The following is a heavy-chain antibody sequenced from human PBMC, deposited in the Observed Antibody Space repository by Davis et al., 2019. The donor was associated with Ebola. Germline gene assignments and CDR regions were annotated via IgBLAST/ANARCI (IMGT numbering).Heavy chain of an antibody. CDR2: ISGSGGST. J-gene: IGHJ3*02. V-gene: IGHV3-23*01. D-gene: IGHD2-21*02. CDR1: GFTFSSYA. Sequence: PGGSLRLSCAASGFTFSSYAMSWVRQAPGKGLEWVSAISGSGGSTYYADSVKGRFTISRDNSKNTLYLQMNSLRAEDTAVYYCAKDPSLEIAYCGGDCYRGGAFDIWGQGTMVTVSS. CDR3: AKDPSLEIAYCGGDCYRGGAFDI.